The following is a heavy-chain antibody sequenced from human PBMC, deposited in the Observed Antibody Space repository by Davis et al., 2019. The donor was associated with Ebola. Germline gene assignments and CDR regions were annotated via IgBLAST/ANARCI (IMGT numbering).Heavy chain of an antibody. V-gene: IGHV3-73*01. CDR3: TSAVGATRRSGHYYYGMDV. D-gene: IGHD1-26*01. J-gene: IGHJ6*02. Sequence: GESLKISCAASGFTFSGSAMHWVRQASGKGLEWVGRIRSKANSYATAYAASVKGRFTISRDDSKNTAYLQMNSLKTEDTAVYYCTSAVGATRRSGHYYYGMDVWGQGTTVTVSS. CDR2: IRSKANSYAT. CDR1: GFTFSGSA.